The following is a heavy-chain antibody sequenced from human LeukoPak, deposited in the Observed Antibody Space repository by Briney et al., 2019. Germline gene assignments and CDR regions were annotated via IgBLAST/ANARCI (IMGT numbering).Heavy chain of an antibody. CDR3: ARVTMDLYYYGMDV. Sequence: ASVKVSCKASGYTFTSYGISWVRQAPGQGLEWMGWISGYNGNTNYAQKLQGRVTMTTDTSTSTAYMELRSLRSDDTAVYYCARVTMDLYYYGMDVWGQGTTVTVSS. V-gene: IGHV1-18*01. CDR2: ISGYNGNT. J-gene: IGHJ6*02. CDR1: GYTFTSYG. D-gene: IGHD3-10*01.